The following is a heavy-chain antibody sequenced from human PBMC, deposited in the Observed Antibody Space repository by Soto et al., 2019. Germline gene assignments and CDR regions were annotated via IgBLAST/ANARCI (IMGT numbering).Heavy chain of an antibody. V-gene: IGHV1-18*01. D-gene: IGHD4-17*01. CDR2: ISAYNGNT. CDR3: AREGYGDYPAVSRYYYYMDV. J-gene: IGHJ6*03. CDR1: GYTFTSYG. Sequence: QVQLVQSGAEVKKPGASVKVSCKASGYTFTSYGISWVRQAPGQGLEWMGWISAYNGNTNYAQKLQGRVTITTDTPTSTAYMELRSLRSDDTAVYYCAREGYGDYPAVSRYYYYMDVWGKGTTVTVSS.